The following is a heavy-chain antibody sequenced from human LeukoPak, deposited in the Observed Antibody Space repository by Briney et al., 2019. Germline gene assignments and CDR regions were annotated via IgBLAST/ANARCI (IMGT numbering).Heavy chain of an antibody. Sequence: SETLSLTCTVSGGSISSYYWSWIRQPPGKGLEWIGYIYYSGSTNYNPSLKSRVTISVDTSKNQFSLKLSSVTAADTAVYYCARLRWELLTRYFDLWGRGTLVTVSS. D-gene: IGHD1-26*01. CDR2: IYYSGST. V-gene: IGHV4-59*08. CDR1: GGSISSYY. J-gene: IGHJ2*01. CDR3: ARLRWELLTRYFDL.